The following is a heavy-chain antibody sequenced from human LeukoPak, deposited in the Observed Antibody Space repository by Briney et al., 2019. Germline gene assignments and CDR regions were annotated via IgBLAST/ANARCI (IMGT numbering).Heavy chain of an antibody. V-gene: IGHV3-21*01. CDR1: GFSFSSFS. CDR2: ISSSSSYI. Sequence: PGGSLRLSCAASGFSFSSFSMNWVRQAPGKGLEWVSCISSSSSYIYYADSVKGRFTISRDNAKNSLYLQMNSLRAEDTAVYYCARAWPRMATAEFDYWGQGTLLTVSS. CDR3: ARAWPRMATAEFDY. D-gene: IGHD5-24*01. J-gene: IGHJ4*02.